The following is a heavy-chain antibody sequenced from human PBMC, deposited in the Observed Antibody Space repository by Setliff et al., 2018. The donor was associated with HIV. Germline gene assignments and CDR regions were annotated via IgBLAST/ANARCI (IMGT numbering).Heavy chain of an antibody. CDR1: GHTFTGYC. Sequence: GASVKVSCKASGHTFTGYCMHWVRQATGKGLEWVSAIGTAGDTYYPGSVKGRFTISRENAKNSLYLQMNSLRAGDTAVYYCARGLGYCSGGSCDHAFDIWGQGTMVTV. V-gene: IGHV3-13*01. D-gene: IGHD2-15*01. CDR3: ARGLGYCSGGSCDHAFDI. J-gene: IGHJ3*02. CDR2: IGTAGDT.